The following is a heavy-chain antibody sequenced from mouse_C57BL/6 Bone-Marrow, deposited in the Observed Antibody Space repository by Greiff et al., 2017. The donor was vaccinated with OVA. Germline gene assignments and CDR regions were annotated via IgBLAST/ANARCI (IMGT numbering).Heavy chain of an antibody. CDR1: GYAFSSSW. V-gene: IGHV1-82*01. CDR3: ANYYGSEAMDY. D-gene: IGHD1-1*01. J-gene: IGHJ4*01. Sequence: VQLQQSGPELVKPGASVKISCKASGYAFSSSWMNWVKQRPGKGLEWIGRIYPGDGDTNYNGKFKGKATLTADKSSSTAYMQLSSLTSEDSAVYFCANYYGSEAMDYWGQGTSGTVSS. CDR2: IYPGDGDT.